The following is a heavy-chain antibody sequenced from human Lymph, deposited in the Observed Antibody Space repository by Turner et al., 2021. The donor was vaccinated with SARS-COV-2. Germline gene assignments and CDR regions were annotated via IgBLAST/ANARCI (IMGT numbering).Heavy chain of an antibody. CDR2: INFTSSYI. Sequence: EVQLVESGGGLVKPGGSLRLSCAASAFTFSSYSMNWVRQARGKGLEWVSSINFTSSYIYYADSVKGRFTISRDNAKNSLYLQMNSLRAEDTAVYYCARGPPDFPYYFDYWGQGTLVTVSS. D-gene: IGHD2-21*02. V-gene: IGHV3-21*01. CDR3: ARGPPDFPYYFDY. CDR1: AFTFSSYS. J-gene: IGHJ4*02.